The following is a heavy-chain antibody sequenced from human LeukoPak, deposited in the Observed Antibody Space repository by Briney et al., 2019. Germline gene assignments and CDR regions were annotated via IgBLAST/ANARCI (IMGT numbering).Heavy chain of an antibody. Sequence: SVKVSCKASGGTFSSYAISWVRQAPGQGLEWMGGIIPIFGTANYAQKFQGRVTITADESTSTAYMELGSLRSEDTAVYYCAYYYDSSGYPFDYWGQGTLVTVSS. CDR2: IIPIFGTA. D-gene: IGHD3-22*01. CDR1: GGTFSSYA. CDR3: AYYYDSSGYPFDY. J-gene: IGHJ4*02. V-gene: IGHV1-69*13.